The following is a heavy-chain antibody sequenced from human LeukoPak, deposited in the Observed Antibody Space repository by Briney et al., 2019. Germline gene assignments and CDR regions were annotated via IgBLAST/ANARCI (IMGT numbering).Heavy chain of an antibody. CDR2: INPNSGGT. J-gene: IGHJ4*02. V-gene: IGHV1-2*02. D-gene: IGHD3-10*01. CDR1: GYTFTDYY. Sequence: ASVKVSCKASGYTFTDYYMHWVRQAPGQGLEWMGWINPNSGGTNYAQKFQGRVTMTRDTSISTAYMELSRLRSDDTAVYYCANLGHSGSYSDYWGQGTLVTVSS. CDR3: ANLGHSGSYSDY.